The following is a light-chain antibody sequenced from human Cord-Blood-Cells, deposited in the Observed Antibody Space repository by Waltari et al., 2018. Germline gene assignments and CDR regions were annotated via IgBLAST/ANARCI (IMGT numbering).Light chain of an antibody. J-gene: IGLJ1*01. CDR2: DVS. V-gene: IGLV2-14*01. CDR3: SRYACRSAHRV. CDR1: SRDAAGYNY. Sequence: QSALTQPAPVSGPPGPSFTISCTGTSRDAAGYNYVSWYQQHPGKAPKLMIYDVSNQPSGVSKRSPCSKAAHTGSLTVCGRQAEEDAESGSSRYACRSAHRVFAPRTKVP.